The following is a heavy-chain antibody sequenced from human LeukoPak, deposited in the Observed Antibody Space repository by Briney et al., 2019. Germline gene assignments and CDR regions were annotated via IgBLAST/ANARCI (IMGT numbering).Heavy chain of an antibody. CDR2: MYYSGST. J-gene: IGHJ4*02. D-gene: IGHD4-17*01. V-gene: IGHV4-59*01. CDR1: GASFNNYS. CDR3: ARGPTVTTDY. Sequence: SETLSLTCTVSGASFNNYSCHCIRQPPGKGLEWIGYMYYSGSTDYNPSLKSRVTMSLDTSKNQFSLNLSSVTAAHTAVYYCARGPTVTTDYWGRGILVTVSS.